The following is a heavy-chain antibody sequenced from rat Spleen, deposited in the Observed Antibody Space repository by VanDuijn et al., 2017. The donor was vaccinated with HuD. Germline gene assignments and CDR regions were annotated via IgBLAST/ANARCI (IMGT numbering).Heavy chain of an antibody. CDR1: EFTFSSFA. V-gene: IGHV5-25*01. CDR2: ITTGGGNT. Sequence: EVQLVESGGGLVQPGRSLKLSCAASEFTFSSFAMAWVRQAPKKGLEWVATITTGGGNTYYRDSVKGRFTISRDNAKSTLYLQMDSLRSEDTATYYCARQGYLRDWYFDFWGPGTMVTVSS. CDR3: ARQGYLRDWYFDF. D-gene: IGHD2-7*01. J-gene: IGHJ1*01.